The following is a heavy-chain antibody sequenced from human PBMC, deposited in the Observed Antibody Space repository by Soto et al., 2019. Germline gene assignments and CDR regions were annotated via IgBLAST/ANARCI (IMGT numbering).Heavy chain of an antibody. Sequence: EVELVESGGGLAQPGGSLRLSCTASGFVFRSYEMYWFRQAPGKGVEWISYIGVSCSPVFYPDSVKGRITISRDNAQNSLFLQTYSLRADDTSMYYCERGRSGTYRTIDSWGQGTLVIVSS. J-gene: IGHJ4*02. CDR2: IGVSCSPV. V-gene: IGHV3-48*03. D-gene: IGHD6-19*01. CDR3: ERGRSGTYRTIDS. CDR1: GFVFRSYE.